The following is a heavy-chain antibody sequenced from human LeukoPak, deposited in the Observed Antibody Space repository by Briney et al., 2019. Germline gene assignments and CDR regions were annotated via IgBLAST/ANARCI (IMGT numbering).Heavy chain of an antibody. CDR2: ISGSGGST. J-gene: IGHJ4*02. CDR3: AKSKTPYCSSANCLMFDY. CDR1: GFTFSGYA. Sequence: GGSLRLSCAASGFTFSGYAMSWVRQAPGKGLEWVSGISGSGGSTYDANSVKGRFTISRDNSKNTLYLQMNSLRAEDTAVYYCAKSKTPYCSSANCLMFDYWGQGALVTVSS. D-gene: IGHD2-2*01. V-gene: IGHV3-23*01.